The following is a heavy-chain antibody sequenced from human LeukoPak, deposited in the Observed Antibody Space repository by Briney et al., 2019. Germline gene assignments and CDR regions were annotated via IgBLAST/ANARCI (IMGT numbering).Heavy chain of an antibody. CDR3: AAAPITGETHYYYYYYMDV. J-gene: IGHJ6*03. CDR1: GYTFTGYS. V-gene: IGHV1-2*02. CDR2: INPNSGDT. Sequence: GASVTVSCKASGYTFTGYSMHWVRQAPGQGLEWMGWINPNSGDTHYAQKFQGRVTMTRDTSISTAYMELSKLTSDDTALYHCAAAPITGETHYYYYYYMDVWGKGTAVTVSS. D-gene: IGHD7-27*01.